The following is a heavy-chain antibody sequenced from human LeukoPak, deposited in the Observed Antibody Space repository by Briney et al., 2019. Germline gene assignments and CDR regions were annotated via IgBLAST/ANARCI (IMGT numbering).Heavy chain of an antibody. Sequence: PSETLSLTCAVSGGSISSGGYSCSWIRQPPGKGLEWIVYIYHSGSTYYNPSLKSRVTISVDRSKNQFSLKLSSVTAADTAVYYCARGTLGYDYWGQGTLVTVSS. CDR1: GGSISSGGYS. V-gene: IGHV4-30-2*01. J-gene: IGHJ4*02. D-gene: IGHD2-15*01. CDR3: ARGTLGYDY. CDR2: IYHSGST.